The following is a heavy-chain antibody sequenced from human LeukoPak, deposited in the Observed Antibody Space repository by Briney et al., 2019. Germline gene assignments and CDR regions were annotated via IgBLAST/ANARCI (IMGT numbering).Heavy chain of an antibody. CDR3: ARHFNQYHDSGSYYSNYWYFDL. V-gene: IGHV5-10-1*01. CDR2: IDPSDAYI. CDR1: GSPSTNNL. J-gene: IGHJ2*01. Sequence: GAPLQISSRGSGSPSTNNLTTWVGQLPGKGLEWMGRIDPSDAYITYSTSSQGHVTISVDQSLTTAYLQWSTLKASDTATYYCARHFNQYHDSGSYYSNYWYFDLWGRGTLVTVSS. D-gene: IGHD3-10*01.